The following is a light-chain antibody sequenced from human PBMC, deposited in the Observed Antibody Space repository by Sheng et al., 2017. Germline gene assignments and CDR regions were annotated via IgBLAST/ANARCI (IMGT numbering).Light chain of an antibody. CDR1: QSVSSY. Sequence: EIVLTQSPATLSLSPGERATLSCRASQSVSSYLAWYQQKPGQAPRLLIYDASKRATGIPARFSGSGSGTDFALTISSLAPEDFATYYCQQTYSTLWTFGQGTKVDI. V-gene: IGKV3-11*01. CDR3: QQTYSTLWT. CDR2: DAS. J-gene: IGKJ1*01.